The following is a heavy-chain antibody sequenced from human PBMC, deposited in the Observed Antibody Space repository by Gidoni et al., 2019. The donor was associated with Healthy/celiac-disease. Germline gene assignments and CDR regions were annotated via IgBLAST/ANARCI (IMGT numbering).Heavy chain of an antibody. J-gene: IGHJ4*02. V-gene: IGHV3-21*01. D-gene: IGHD6-19*01. Sequence: EVQLVESGGGLVKPGGSLRLSCAASGFTFSSYSMNWVRQAPGKGLEWVSAISSSSSYIYYADSVKGRFTISRDNAKNSLYLQMNSLRAEDTAVYYCAGPFIAVGASGVDYWGQGTLVTVSS. CDR3: AGPFIAVGASGVDY. CDR2: ISSSSSYI. CDR1: GFTFSSYS.